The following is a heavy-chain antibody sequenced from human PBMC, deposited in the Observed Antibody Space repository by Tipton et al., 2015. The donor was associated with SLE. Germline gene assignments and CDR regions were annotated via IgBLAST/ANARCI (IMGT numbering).Heavy chain of an antibody. V-gene: IGHV3-48*01. D-gene: IGHD6-19*01. J-gene: IGHJ4*02. CDR3: ARDGYSSGWEGDYFDY. CDR2: ISSSSSTI. Sequence: GSLRLSCAASGFTFSSYSMNRVRQAPGKGLEWVSYISSSSSTIYYADSVKGRFTISRDNAKNSLYLQMNSLRAEDTAVYYCARDGYSSGWEGDYFDYWGQGTLVTVSS. CDR1: GFTFSSYS.